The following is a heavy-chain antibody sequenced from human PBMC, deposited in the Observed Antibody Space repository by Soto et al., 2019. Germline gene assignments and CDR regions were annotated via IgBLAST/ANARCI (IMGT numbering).Heavy chain of an antibody. CDR1: GGSISSSNYY. Sequence: QLQLQESGPGLVKPSETLSLTCTISGGSISSSNYYWGWIRQPPGKGLEWIGSIYYSGSTYYNPCLNSRVPISVATSPDQFSLKLHSVAAADTAVYYCARHPSSSWAYSYCLGVWGKGTTVTVSS. CDR2: IYYSGST. CDR3: ARHPSSSWAYSYCLGV. J-gene: IGHJ6*03. V-gene: IGHV4-39*01. D-gene: IGHD6-13*01.